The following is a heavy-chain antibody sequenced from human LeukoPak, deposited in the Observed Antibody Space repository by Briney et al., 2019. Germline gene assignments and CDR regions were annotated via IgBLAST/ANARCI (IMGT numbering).Heavy chain of an antibody. CDR2: ISSSGSTI. CDR3: ARSDGIAAAGPFDY. D-gene: IGHD6-13*01. CDR1: GVTFSSYE. J-gene: IGHJ4*02. Sequence: GGSLRLSCAASGVTFSSYEMNGVRQAPGKGLEWVSYISSSGSTIYYADSVKGRFTISRDNSKNTLYLQMNSLRAEDTAVYFCARSDGIAAAGPFDYWGQGTLVTVSS. V-gene: IGHV3-48*03.